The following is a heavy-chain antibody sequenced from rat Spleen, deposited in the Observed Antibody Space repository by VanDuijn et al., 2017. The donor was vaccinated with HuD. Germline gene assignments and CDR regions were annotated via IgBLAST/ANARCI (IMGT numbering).Heavy chain of an antibody. CDR2: ISTGGGNT. J-gene: IGHJ3*01. Sequence: EVQLVESGGGLVQPGSPLKLSCAASGFTFSSNWLNWIRQAPTKGLEWVASISTGGGNTYYRDSVKGRFTISRDNAKSTLYLQMDSLRSEDTATYYCARHALMYTTDPFAYWGQGTLVTVSS. V-gene: IGHV5-25*01. CDR1: GFTFSSNW. CDR3: ARHALMYTTDPFAY. D-gene: IGHD1-6*01.